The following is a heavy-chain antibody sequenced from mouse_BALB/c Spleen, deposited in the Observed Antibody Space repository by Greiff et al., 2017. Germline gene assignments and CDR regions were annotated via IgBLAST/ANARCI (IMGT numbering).Heavy chain of an antibody. CDR2: ISSGSSTI. D-gene: IGHD1-2*01. CDR3: ARGYYGPFDY. CDR1: GFTFSSFG. V-gene: IGHV5-17*02. Sequence: EVKLVESGGGLVQSGGSRKLSCAASGFTFSSFGMHWVRQAPEKGLEWVAYISSGSSTIYYADTVKGRFTISRDNPKNTLFLQMTSLRSEDTAMYYCARGYYGPFDYWGQGTTLTVSS. J-gene: IGHJ2*01.